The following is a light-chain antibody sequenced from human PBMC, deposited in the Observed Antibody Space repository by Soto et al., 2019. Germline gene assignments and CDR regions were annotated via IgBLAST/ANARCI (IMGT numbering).Light chain of an antibody. CDR1: QSVSSN. J-gene: IGKJ3*01. CDR3: QQYNNWPV. V-gene: IGKV3-15*01. CDR2: GAS. Sequence: EIVMTQSPATLSVSPGERATLSCRASQSVSSNLAWYQQKPGQASRLLIYGASTRATGIPARFSGSGSGTEFTLTISSLQSEDFAVYYCQQYNNWPVFGPGTKVDIK.